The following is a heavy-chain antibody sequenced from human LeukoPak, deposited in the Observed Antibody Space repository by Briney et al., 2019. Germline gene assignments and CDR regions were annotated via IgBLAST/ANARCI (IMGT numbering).Heavy chain of an antibody. D-gene: IGHD6-19*01. CDR2: LYTSGIT. Sequence: SETLSLTCTVSGGSVSYNYWSWIRQPAGKGLEWIGRLYTSGITNSNPSLNYNPSLKSRVTMSADASKNQFSLKLSSVTAADTAVYYCARGGSGWYRTLEYWGQGTLVTVSS. J-gene: IGHJ4*02. CDR1: GGSVSYNY. V-gene: IGHV4-4*07. CDR3: ARGGSGWYRTLEY.